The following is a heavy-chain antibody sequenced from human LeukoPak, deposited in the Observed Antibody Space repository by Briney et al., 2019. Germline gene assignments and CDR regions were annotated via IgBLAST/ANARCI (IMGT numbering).Heavy chain of an antibody. V-gene: IGHV1-69*13. CDR2: IIPIFGTA. CDR1: GGTFSSYA. CDR3: ARVSDIVVVPAAVNWNYYYYYGMDV. D-gene: IGHD2-2*01. J-gene: IGHJ6*02. Sequence: SVKVSRKASGGTFSSYAISWVRQAPGQGLEWMGGIIPIFGTANYAQKFQGRVTITADESTSTAYMELSSLRSEDTAVYYCARVSDIVVVPAAVNWNYYYYYGMDVWGQGTTVTVSS.